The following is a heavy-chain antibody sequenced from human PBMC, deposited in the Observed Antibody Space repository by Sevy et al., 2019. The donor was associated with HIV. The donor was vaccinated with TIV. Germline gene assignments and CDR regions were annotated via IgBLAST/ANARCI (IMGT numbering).Heavy chain of an antibody. CDR1: GFTFSSYS. CDR3: ARDKRGGSGSYRHYYYYYGMDV. V-gene: IGHV3-21*01. CDR2: ISSSSSYI. Sequence: GGSLRLSCAASGFTFSSYSMNWVRQAPGKGLEWVSSISSSSSYIYYADSVKGRFTISRDNAKNSLYLQMNSQRAEDTAVYYCARDKRGGSGSYRHYYYYYGMDVWGQGTTVTVSS. D-gene: IGHD3-10*01. J-gene: IGHJ6*02.